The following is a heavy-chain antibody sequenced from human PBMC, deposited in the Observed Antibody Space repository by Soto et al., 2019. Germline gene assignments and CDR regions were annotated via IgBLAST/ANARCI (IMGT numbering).Heavy chain of an antibody. J-gene: IGHJ1*01. V-gene: IGHV1-69*02. CDR2: IIPILGIA. CDR1: GGTLSSYT. D-gene: IGHD3-22*01. CDR3: ARLGIYYYDSSGYPPAEYFQH. Sequence: SVKVYWKASGGTLSSYTISWVRQAPGQGLEWMGRIIPILGIANYAQKFQGRVTITADKSTSTAYMELSSLRSEDTAVYYCARLGIYYYDSSGYPPAEYFQHWGQ.